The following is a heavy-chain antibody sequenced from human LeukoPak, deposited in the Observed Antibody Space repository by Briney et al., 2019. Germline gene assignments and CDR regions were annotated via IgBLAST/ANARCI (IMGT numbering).Heavy chain of an antibody. CDR2: IYYSGST. CDR3: ATSTLYYDSSGYYYNDAFDI. D-gene: IGHD3-22*01. Sequence: SETLSLTCTVSGGSISSYYWSWIRLPPGKGLEWIGYIYYSGSTNYNPSLKSRVTISVDTSKNQFSLKLSSVTAADTAVYYWATSTLYYDSSGYYYNDAFDIWGQGTMVTVSS. CDR1: GGSISSYY. J-gene: IGHJ3*02. V-gene: IGHV4-59*01.